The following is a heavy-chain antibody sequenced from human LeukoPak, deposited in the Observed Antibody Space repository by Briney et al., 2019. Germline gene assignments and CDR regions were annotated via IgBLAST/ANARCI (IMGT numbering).Heavy chain of an antibody. CDR2: IIPIFGTT. CDR3: ARTGGIAVAGPITYYMDV. CDR1: GGTFSNYA. Sequence: GASVKVSCKASGGTFSNYAFSWVRQAPGQGLEWMGGIIPIFGTTNYAQKFQGRVTVTTDESTSTVYMEVSSLRSDDTAVYYCARTGGIAVAGPITYYMDVWGKGTTVTVSS. D-gene: IGHD6-19*01. V-gene: IGHV1-69*05. J-gene: IGHJ6*03.